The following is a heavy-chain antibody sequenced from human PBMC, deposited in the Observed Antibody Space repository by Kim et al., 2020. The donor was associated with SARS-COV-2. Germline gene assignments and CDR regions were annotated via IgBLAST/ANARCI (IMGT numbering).Heavy chain of an antibody. V-gene: IGHV1-2*06. CDR1: GYTFTGYY. CDR3: ARAPIGGNQWLVAFDI. Sequence: ASVKVSCKASGYTFTGYYMHWVRQAPGQGLEWMGRINPNSGGTNYAQKFQGRVTMTRDTSISTAYMELSRLRSDDTAVYYCARAPIGGNQWLVAFDIWGQGTMVTVSS. CDR2: INPNSGGT. J-gene: IGHJ3*02. D-gene: IGHD3-22*01.